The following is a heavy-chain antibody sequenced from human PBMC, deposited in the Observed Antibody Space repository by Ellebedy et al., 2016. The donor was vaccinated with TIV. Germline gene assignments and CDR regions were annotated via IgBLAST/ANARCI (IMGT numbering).Heavy chain of an antibody. D-gene: IGHD3-16*01. J-gene: IGHJ4*02. CDR3: AREGDLGADY. V-gene: IGHV1-46*01. Sequence: ASVEVSCKASGYTFTSYYIHWVRQAPGQGLEWMGIINPSGGSTSYAGKFQGRISMTRDTSTSTVYMELSSLRSEDTAMYFCAREGDLGADYWGQGTLVTVSS. CDR2: INPSGGST. CDR1: GYTFTSYY.